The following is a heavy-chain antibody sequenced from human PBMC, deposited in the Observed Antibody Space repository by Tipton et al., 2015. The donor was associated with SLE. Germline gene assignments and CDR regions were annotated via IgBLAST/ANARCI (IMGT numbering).Heavy chain of an antibody. D-gene: IGHD3-22*01. Sequence: SLRLSCAASGFTFSNYWMSWVRQAPGKGLERVANIKQDGSEKYYVDSVKGRLTISRDNAKNSLYLQMNSLRAEDTGVYYCARDSRLHYYDNTGFFDYWGQGTLVTVSS. CDR1: GFTFSNYW. CDR3: ARDSRLHYYDNTGFFDY. CDR2: IKQDGSEK. V-gene: IGHV3-7*01. J-gene: IGHJ4*02.